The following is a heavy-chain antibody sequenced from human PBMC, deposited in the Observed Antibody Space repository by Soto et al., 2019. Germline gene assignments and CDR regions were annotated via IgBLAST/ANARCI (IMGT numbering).Heavy chain of an antibody. J-gene: IGHJ4*02. D-gene: IGHD5-18*01. V-gene: IGHV4-59*01. CDR2: IYYSGST. Sequence: QVQLQESGPGLVKPSEILSLTCTVSGGSISSYYWSWIRQPPGKGLEWIGYIYYSGSTNYNPSLKSRVTISVDTSKNEFSLKLSSVTAADTAVYYCARRYGYSFDFWGQGTLVTAS. CDR3: ARRYGYSFDF. CDR1: GGSISSYY.